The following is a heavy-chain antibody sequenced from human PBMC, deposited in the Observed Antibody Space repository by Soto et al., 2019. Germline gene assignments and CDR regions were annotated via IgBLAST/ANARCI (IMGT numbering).Heavy chain of an antibody. J-gene: IGHJ6*02. CDR3: AKPSDPSHYYYGMDV. Sequence: QVQLVQSGAEVKKPGSSVKVSCKASGGTFSSYAISWVRQAPGQGLEWMGGIIPIFGTANYAQKFQGRVTITADESTSTAYIELSSPRSEDTAVYYCAKPSDPSHYYYGMDVWGQGTTVTVSS. CDR2: IIPIFGTA. V-gene: IGHV1-69*12. CDR1: GGTFSSYA.